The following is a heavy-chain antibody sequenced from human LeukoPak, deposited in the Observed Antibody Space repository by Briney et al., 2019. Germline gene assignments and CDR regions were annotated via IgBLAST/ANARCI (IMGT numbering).Heavy chain of an antibody. CDR2: IKQDVSEK. CDR3: AKDLMYYYDSSGYYYGEAVDY. V-gene: IGHV3-7*03. CDR1: GFTFMTYW. Sequence: GGSLRLSCAASGFTFMTYWMSWVRQAPGKGLEWVANIKQDVSEKYYVDSVKGRFTISRDNSKNTLYLQMNSLRAEDTAVYYCAKDLMYYYDSSGYYYGEAVDYWGQGTLVTVSS. J-gene: IGHJ4*02. D-gene: IGHD3-22*01.